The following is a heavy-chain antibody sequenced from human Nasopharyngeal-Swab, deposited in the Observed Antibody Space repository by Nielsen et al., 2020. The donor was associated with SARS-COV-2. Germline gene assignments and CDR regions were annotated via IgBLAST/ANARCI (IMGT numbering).Heavy chain of an antibody. Sequence: GGSLRLSCVASGFNFSSYWMNWVRQVPGKGLEWVSGISWNSGTIGYADSVKGRFTISRDNAKNSLFLQMNSLRTEDTALYYCARDAARSWYNWFDPWGQGTLVTVSS. CDR2: ISWNSGTI. V-gene: IGHV3-9*01. CDR1: GFNFSSYW. CDR3: ARDAARSWYNWFDP. J-gene: IGHJ5*02. D-gene: IGHD6-13*01.